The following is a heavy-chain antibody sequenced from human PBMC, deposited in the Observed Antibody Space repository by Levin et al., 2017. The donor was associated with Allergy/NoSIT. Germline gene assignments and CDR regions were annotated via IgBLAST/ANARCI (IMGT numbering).Heavy chain of an antibody. CDR3: ARDRGYFEIGCLWVNGMDV. CDR2: ISSSSSYI. J-gene: IGHJ6*02. Sequence: GGSLRLSCAASGFTFSSYSMNWVRQAPGKGLEWVSSISSSSSYIYYADSVKGRFTISRDNAKNSLYLQMNSLRAEDTAVYYCARDRGYFEIGCLWVNGMDVWGQGTTVTVSS. V-gene: IGHV3-21*01. D-gene: IGHD3-9*01. CDR1: GFTFSSYS.